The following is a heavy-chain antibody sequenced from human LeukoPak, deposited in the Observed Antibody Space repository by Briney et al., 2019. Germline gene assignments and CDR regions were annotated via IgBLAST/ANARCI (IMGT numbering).Heavy chain of an antibody. V-gene: IGHV4-34*01. D-gene: IGHD1-26*01. CDR2: INHSGST. CDR3: ASPLVGATSPRRAFDI. Sequence: GSLRLSCAASGFTFSRHWMTWVRQPPGKGLEWIGEINHSGSTNYNPSLKSRVTISVDTSKNQFSLKLSSVTAADTAVYYCASPLVGATSPRRAFDIWGQGTMVTVSS. CDR1: GFTFSRHW. J-gene: IGHJ3*02.